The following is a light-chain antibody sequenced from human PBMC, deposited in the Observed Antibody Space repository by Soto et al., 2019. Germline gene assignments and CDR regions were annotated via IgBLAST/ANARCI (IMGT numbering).Light chain of an antibody. J-gene: IGLJ7*02. Sequence: QLVLTQSPSASASLGASVKLTCTLSSGHSNYAIAWHQQQPEKGPRYLMKVNSGGSHIKGDGIPDPFPGSSSGADRYLFISRPQSEDEADYYRQTWGTGSAIVVFGGGTQLTAL. CDR2: VNSGGSH. CDR1: SGHSNYA. V-gene: IGLV4-69*01. CDR3: QTWGTGSAIVV.